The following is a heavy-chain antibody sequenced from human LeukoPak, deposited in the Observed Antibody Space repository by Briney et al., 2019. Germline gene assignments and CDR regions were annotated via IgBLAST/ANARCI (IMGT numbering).Heavy chain of an antibody. CDR3: ARQYSSGWPPKFGQYWFDP. Sequence: SQTLSLTCTVSGGSISSGGYYWSWIRQPPGKGLEWIGYIYYSGSTNYNPSLKSRATISVDTSKNQFSLKLSSVTAADTAVYYCARQYSSGWPPKFGQYWFDPWGQGTLVTVSS. CDR2: IYYSGST. CDR1: GGSISSGGYY. J-gene: IGHJ5*02. V-gene: IGHV4-61*08. D-gene: IGHD6-19*01.